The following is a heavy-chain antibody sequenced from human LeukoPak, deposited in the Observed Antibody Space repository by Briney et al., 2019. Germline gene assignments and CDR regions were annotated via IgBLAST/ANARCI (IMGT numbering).Heavy chain of an antibody. CDR1: GGPISGYY. J-gene: IGHJ6*02. CDR2: IYYSGST. CDR3: ARHSYGDYDQNGMGV. D-gene: IGHD4-17*01. V-gene: IGHV4-59*08. Sequence: SETLSLTCTVSGGPISGYYWSWIRQPPGKGLEWIGFIYYSGSTNYNPSLKSRVTISVDTSKNQFFLKLSSVTAADTAVYYCARHSYGDYDQNGMGVWGRGTKVTVSS.